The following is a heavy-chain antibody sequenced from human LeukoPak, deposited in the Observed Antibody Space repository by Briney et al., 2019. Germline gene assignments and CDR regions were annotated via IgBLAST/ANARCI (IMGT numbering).Heavy chain of an antibody. J-gene: IGHJ4*02. V-gene: IGHV4-59*01. CDR2: IYYSGST. CDR3: ARANSSGYPNLILDY. CDR1: GGSISSYY. D-gene: IGHD3-22*01. Sequence: SSETLSLTCTVSGGSISSYYWSWIRQPPGKGLEWIGYIYYSGSTNYNPSLKSRVTISVDTSKNQFSLKLSSVTAADTAVYYCARANSSGYPNLILDYWGQGTLVTVSS.